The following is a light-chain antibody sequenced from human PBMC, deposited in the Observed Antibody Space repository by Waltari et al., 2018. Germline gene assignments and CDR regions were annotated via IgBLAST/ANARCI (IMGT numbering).Light chain of an antibody. Sequence: QSALTQPVSVSGSPGQSITISCTGTSRDVGGYTYVAWYQQHPNKAPKVIIYDVANRPFGLSNRFSGSKSGSTASLTISGLQTDDESYYYCSSYTTRSILLFGGGTKVTVL. CDR2: DVA. CDR1: SRDVGGYTY. J-gene: IGLJ2*01. CDR3: SSYTTRSILL. V-gene: IGLV2-14*03.